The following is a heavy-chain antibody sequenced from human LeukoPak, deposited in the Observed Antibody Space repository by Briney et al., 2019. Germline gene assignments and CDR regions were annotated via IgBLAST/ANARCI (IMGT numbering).Heavy chain of an antibody. CDR2: TSAYNGNT. J-gene: IGHJ4*02. CDR3: AGHRYYDFWSGLPLDY. Sequence: ASVKVSWKASGYTFTSYGISWVRQAPGQGLEWMGWTSAYNGNTNYAQKLQGRVTMTTDTSTSTAYMELRSLRSDDTAVYYCAGHRYYDFWSGLPLDYWGQGTLVTVSS. V-gene: IGHV1-18*01. CDR1: GYTFTSYG. D-gene: IGHD3-3*01.